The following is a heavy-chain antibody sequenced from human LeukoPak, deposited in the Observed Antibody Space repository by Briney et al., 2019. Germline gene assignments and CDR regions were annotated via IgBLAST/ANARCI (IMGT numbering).Heavy chain of an antibody. J-gene: IGHJ4*02. CDR2: ISSGGTYE. V-gene: IGHV3-30*01. CDR1: GFTFSNYA. D-gene: IGHD3-10*01. Sequence: PGGSLRLSCAASGFTFSNYAMHCVRQAQGKGLEWVSLISSGGTYEYYADSVKGRFTISRDNSKNTLYLQLNSQRAEDTAVYYCARDSTYYYYSGSSGPHYFDNWGQGTLVTVSS. CDR3: ARDSTYYYYSGSSGPHYFDN.